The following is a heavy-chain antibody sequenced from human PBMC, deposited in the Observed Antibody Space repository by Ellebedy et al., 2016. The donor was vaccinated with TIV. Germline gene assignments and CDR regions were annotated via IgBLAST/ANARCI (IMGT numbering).Heavy chain of an antibody. D-gene: IGHD3-22*01. CDR2: ISYDGSNK. CDR3: ARVEYYDSSPDY. V-gene: IGHV3-30-3*01. CDR1: EFTFSSYT. J-gene: IGHJ4*02. Sequence: GESLKISCAASEFTFSSYTIHWVRQAPGKGLEWVAVISYDGSNKYYADSVKGRFTISRDNSKNTLYLQMNSLRAEDKAVYYCARVEYYDSSPDYWGQGTLVTVSS.